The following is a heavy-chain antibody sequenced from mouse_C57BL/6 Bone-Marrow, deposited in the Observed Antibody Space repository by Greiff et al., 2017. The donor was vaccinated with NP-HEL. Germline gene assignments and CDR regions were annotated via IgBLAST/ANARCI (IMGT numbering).Heavy chain of an antibody. J-gene: IGHJ4*01. V-gene: IGHV1-69*01. Sequence: QVQLQQPGAELVMPGASVKLSCKASGYTFTSYWMHWVKQRPGQGLEWIGEIDPSDSYTNYNQKFKGKSTLTVDKSSSTAYMQLSSLTSEDSAVYYCARWRGYNGSDYYAMDYWGQGTSGTVSA. CDR1: GYTFTSYW. CDR2: IDPSDSYT. D-gene: IGHD1-1*01. CDR3: ARWRGYNGSDYYAMDY.